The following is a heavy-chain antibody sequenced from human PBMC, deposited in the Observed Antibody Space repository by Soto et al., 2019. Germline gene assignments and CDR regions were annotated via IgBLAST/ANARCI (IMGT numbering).Heavy chain of an antibody. V-gene: IGHV1-18*04. Sequence: ASVKGSCKASGYTFTSYGITWVRQAPGQGLEWMGWVSPYNGNTDYAQNLQGRVTMITDTSTSTAYMELRSLRSDDTAVYYCARSRDYNIIDYWGQGTLVTVSS. CDR3: ARSRDYNIIDY. J-gene: IGHJ4*01. CDR1: GYTFTSYG. CDR2: VSPYNGNT. D-gene: IGHD4-4*01.